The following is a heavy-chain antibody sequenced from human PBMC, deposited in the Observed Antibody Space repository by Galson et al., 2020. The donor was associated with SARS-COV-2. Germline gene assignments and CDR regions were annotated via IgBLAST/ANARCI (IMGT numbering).Heavy chain of an antibody. CDR1: GYTFTGYY. J-gene: IGHJ6*03. Sequence: ASVKVSCKASGYTFTGYYMHWVRQAPGQGLEWMGWINPNSGGTNYAQKFQGWVTMTRDTSISTAYMELSRLRSDDTAVYYCARDSYSSGWSSYNYYYMDVWGKGTTVTVSS. D-gene: IGHD6-19*01. CDR3: ARDSYSSGWSSYNYYYMDV. V-gene: IGHV1-2*04. CDR2: INPNSGGT.